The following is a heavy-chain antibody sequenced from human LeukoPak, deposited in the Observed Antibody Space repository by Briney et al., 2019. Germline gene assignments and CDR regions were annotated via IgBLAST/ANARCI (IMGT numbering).Heavy chain of an antibody. CDR3: ARLGGSYYTY. Sequence: GGSLRLSCVASGFAFSSYWMTWVRQAPGKGLEWVANIRQDGGEEYYVDSVKGRFTISRDNAKNSLFLQMNSLRVEDTAVHYCARLGGSYYTYWGQGTLVTVSS. V-gene: IGHV3-7*01. J-gene: IGHJ4*02. D-gene: IGHD1-26*01. CDR2: IRQDGGEE. CDR1: GFAFSSYW.